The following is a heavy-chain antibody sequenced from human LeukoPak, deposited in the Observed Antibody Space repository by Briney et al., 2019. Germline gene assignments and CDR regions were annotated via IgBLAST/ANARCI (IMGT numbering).Heavy chain of an antibody. Sequence: SETLSLTCTVSGGSISGYYWIWIRQPPGKGLEWIGYVYYSGTTNYNPSLKSRVTISVDTSKNQFSLKLSSVTAADTAVYYCASTSGYYGPFDYWGQGTLVTVSS. CDR1: GGSISGYY. J-gene: IGHJ4*02. V-gene: IGHV4-59*01. D-gene: IGHD3-22*01. CDR3: ASTSGYYGPFDY. CDR2: VYYSGTT.